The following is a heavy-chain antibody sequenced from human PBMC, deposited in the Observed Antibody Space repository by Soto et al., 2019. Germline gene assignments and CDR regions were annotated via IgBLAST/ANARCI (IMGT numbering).Heavy chain of an antibody. CDR2: ISAYNGNT. V-gene: IGHV1-18*01. J-gene: IGHJ4*02. CDR1: GYTFSSDA. CDR3: ARLTDYGDFEYFDY. D-gene: IGHD4-17*01. Sequence: QVQLVQSGAEVKKPGASVKVSCKASGYTFSSDAITCVRQAPGQWLEWVGWISAYNGNTNYAQKFEDRLFLTTDTSTSTAYMELRSLRSDDTATYYCARLTDYGDFEYFDYWGQGTLVTVSS.